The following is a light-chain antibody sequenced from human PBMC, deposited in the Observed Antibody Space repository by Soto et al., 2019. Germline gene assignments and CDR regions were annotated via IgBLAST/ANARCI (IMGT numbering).Light chain of an antibody. Sequence: DIPMTQSPSSLSASVGDSVTITCRASQSISSYVNWYQQKPGKAPNLLIYAASTLQSGVPSRFSGSGSGTDFILTISSLQPEDSATYYCQECYTTPVAFGQGTKVEIK. J-gene: IGKJ1*01. V-gene: IGKV1-39*01. CDR1: QSISSY. CDR2: AAS. CDR3: QECYTTPVA.